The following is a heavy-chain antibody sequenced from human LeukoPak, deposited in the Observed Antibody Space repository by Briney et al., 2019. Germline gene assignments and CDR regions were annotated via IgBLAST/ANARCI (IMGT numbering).Heavy chain of an antibody. CDR1: GYTFTRYG. CDR3: ARGLRLPRRPVDY. J-gene: IGHJ4*02. CDR2: ISAYNGNT. V-gene: IGHV1-18*01. D-gene: IGHD3-10*01. Sequence: ASVKVSCKASGYTFTRYGITWVRQAPGQGLEWMGWISAYNGNTNYAQKFQGRLTVTTDTSTNTAYMELRSLRPDDTAVYYCARGLRLPRRPVDYWGQGTLVTVSS.